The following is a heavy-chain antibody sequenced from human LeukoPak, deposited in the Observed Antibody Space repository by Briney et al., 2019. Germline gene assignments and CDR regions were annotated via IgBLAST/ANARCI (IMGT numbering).Heavy chain of an antibody. CDR1: GYSFTSYW. J-gene: IGHJ6*02. CDR3: ARQDSWSGYGVRGATYYYGMDV. CDR2: IDPSDSYT. V-gene: IGHV5-10-1*01. D-gene: IGHD3-3*01. Sequence: GESLKISCKGSGYSFTSYWISWVRQMPGKGLEWMGRIDPSDSYTNYSPSFQGHVTISADKSISTAYLQWSSLKASDTAMYYCARQDSWSGYGVRGATYYYGMDVWGQGTTVTVSS.